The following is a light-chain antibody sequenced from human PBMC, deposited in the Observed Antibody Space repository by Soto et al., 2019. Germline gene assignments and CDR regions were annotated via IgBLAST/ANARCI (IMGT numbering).Light chain of an antibody. J-gene: IGKJ1*01. Sequence: IQMTQSPSPLSASVGDTVLSTCRASQTISRWLAWYQQKPGKAPRLLIYTASTWESGVPSRFSASGSGTEFTLTISSLHPDDFATYYCQEYNNYWTFGQGTKVDI. V-gene: IGKV1-5*01. CDR3: QEYNNYWT. CDR2: TAS. CDR1: QTISRW.